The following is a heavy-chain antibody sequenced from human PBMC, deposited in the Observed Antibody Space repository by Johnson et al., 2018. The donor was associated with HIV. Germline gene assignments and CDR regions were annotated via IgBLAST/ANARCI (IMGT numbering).Heavy chain of an antibody. D-gene: IGHD1-26*01. J-gene: IGHJ3*02. CDR2: IYSGGST. CDR3: ARVHSGSYWGPYHGFDI. Sequence: VQLVESGGGLVQPGGSLRLSCAASGFTVSSNYMSWVRQAPGKGLEWVSVIYSGGSTYYADSVKGRFTISRDNSKNTLYLQMSSLRAEDTAVYYCARVHSGSYWGPYHGFDIWGQGTMVIVSS. V-gene: IGHV3-66*01. CDR1: GFTVSSNY.